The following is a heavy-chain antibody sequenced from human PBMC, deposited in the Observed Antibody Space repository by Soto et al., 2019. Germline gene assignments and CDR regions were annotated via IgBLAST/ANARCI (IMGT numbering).Heavy chain of an antibody. Sequence: QVQLVQSGAEVKKPGSSVKVSCKASGGTFSSYAISWVRQAPGQGLEWMGGIIPIFGTANYAQKFQGRVMISADESTSTAYMELGSLRFEDTAVYYCASSRGLHPIGWFDPWGHGPLVTVSS. CDR2: IIPIFGTA. J-gene: IGHJ5*02. D-gene: IGHD2-21*01. CDR1: GGTFSSYA. V-gene: IGHV1-69*12. CDR3: ASSRGLHPIGWFDP.